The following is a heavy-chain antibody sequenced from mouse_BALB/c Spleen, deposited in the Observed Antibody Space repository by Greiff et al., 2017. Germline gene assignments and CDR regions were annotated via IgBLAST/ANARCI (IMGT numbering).Heavy chain of an antibody. CDR2: ISYDGSN. D-gene: IGHD2-4*01. Sequence: VQLQQSGPGLVKPSQSLSLTCSVTGYSITSGYYWNWIRQFPGNKLEWMGYISYDGSNNYNPSLKNRISITRDTSKNQFFLKLNSVTTEDTATYYCARRSTMITPWYFDVWGAGTTVTVSS. CDR1: GYSITSGYY. J-gene: IGHJ1*01. CDR3: ARRSTMITPWYFDV. V-gene: IGHV3-6*02.